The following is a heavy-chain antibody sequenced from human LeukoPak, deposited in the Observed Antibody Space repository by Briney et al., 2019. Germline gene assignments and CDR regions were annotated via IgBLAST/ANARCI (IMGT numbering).Heavy chain of an antibody. J-gene: IGHJ6*03. V-gene: IGHV3-9*01. Sequence: GGSLRLYCAASGLRFDDFAMHWVRQAPGKCLEWVSGISWSSNTIGYAHSVKGRFTISRDNAKNSLYLQMNSLTAEDTAFYYCSNDVCYGSGNISFFYMVVWGKGDTVTVSS. CDR3: SNDVCYGSGNISFFYMVV. D-gene: IGHD3-10*01. CDR1: GLRFDDFA. CDR2: ISWSSNTI.